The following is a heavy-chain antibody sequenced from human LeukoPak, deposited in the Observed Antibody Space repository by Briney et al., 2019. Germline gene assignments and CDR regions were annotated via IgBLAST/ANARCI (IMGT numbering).Heavy chain of an antibody. CDR1: GFTFSSYA. D-gene: IGHD1-26*01. CDR3: AKGGSDYDDHGYSFDY. V-gene: IGHV3-23*01. CDR2: ISSSGGNT. Sequence: GGSLRLSCAASGFTFSSYAMSWVRQAPGKGLEWVSTISSSGGNTYYADSVKGRFTISRVNSKNTLYLQMNSLRAEDTAVYYCAKGGSDYDDHGYSFDYWGQGALVTVSS. J-gene: IGHJ4*02.